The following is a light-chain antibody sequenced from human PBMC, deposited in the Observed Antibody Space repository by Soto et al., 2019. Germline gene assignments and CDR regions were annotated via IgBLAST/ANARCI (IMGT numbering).Light chain of an antibody. CDR3: QHYDNWPHT. CDR1: QNLSRN. J-gene: IGKJ2*01. V-gene: IGKV3-15*01. Sequence: EVVMTQSPATLSVSPGERAPLSCRASQNLSRNLAWYQQQPGQAPRLLLYGASTRATGIPATFSGSGSGTEFTLTISSLQSEDFAVYYCQHYDNWPHTFGQGTKLEIK. CDR2: GAS.